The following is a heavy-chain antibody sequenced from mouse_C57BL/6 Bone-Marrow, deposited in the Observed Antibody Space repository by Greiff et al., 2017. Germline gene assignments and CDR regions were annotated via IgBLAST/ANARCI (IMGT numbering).Heavy chain of an antibody. V-gene: IGHV14-4*01. CDR2: IDPGNGDT. CDR3: TTPYDYDDPGGFAY. J-gene: IGHJ3*01. Sequence: VQLQQSGAELVRPGASVKLSCTASGFNINDDYMHWVKQTPEQGLEWIGWIDPGNGDTEYASKFQGKATITADTSSNTAYLQLSSLTSEDTAVYYCTTPYDYDDPGGFAYWGQGTLVTVSA. D-gene: IGHD2-4*01. CDR1: GFNINDDY.